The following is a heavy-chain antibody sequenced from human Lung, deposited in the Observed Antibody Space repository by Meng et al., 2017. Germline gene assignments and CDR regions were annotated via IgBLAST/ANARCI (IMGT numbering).Heavy chain of an antibody. CDR1: GFTFSNAW. CDR2: MKSNVDGGTV. CDR3: SGHVDY. V-gene: IGHV3-15*01. Sequence: EVQLLGSRGGCVKPAGSLRLLCAASGFTFSNAWMTWVRQAPGKGLEWIGRMKSNVDGGTVDYAAAVKGRFFISRDDSENTFYLQMNSLKTEDTAVYYCSGHVDYWGHGTLVTVSS. J-gene: IGHJ4*01.